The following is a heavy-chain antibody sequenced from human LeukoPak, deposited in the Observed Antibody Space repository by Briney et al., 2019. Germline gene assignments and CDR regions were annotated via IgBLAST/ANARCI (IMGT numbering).Heavy chain of an antibody. J-gene: IGHJ1*01. Sequence: SETLSLTCAVYGGSFSGYYWSWIRQPPGKGLEWIGEINHSGSTNYNPSLKSRVTISVDTSKNQFSLQLNSVTPDDTAVYYCARGPGYFQHWGQGTLVTVSS. V-gene: IGHV4-34*01. CDR2: INHSGST. CDR1: GGSFSGYY. CDR3: ARGPGYFQH.